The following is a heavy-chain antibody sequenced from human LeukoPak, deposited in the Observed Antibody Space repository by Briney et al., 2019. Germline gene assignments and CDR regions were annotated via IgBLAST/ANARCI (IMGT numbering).Heavy chain of an antibody. V-gene: IGHV4-59*01. CDR1: GGSISSYY. D-gene: IGHD5-18*01. Sequence: SETLSLTCTVSGGSISSYYWSWIRQSPGKGLEWIGYIYYSGSTNYNPPLKSRVTISVDTSKNQFSLKLSSVTAADTAVYYCARAVVGYSYGYFDYWGQGTLVTVSS. J-gene: IGHJ4*02. CDR2: IYYSGST. CDR3: ARAVVGYSYGYFDY.